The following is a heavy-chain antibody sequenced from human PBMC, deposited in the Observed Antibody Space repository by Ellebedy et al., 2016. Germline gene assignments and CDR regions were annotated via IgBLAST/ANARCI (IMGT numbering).Heavy chain of an antibody. D-gene: IGHD3-22*01. CDR3: AKDDYYDSSGYFDY. CDR1: GFTFSSYA. Sequence: GESLKISXAASGFTFSSYAMSWVRQAPGKGLEWVSAISGSGGSTYYADSVKGRFTISRDNSKNTLYLQMNSLRAEDTAVYYCAKDDYYDSSGYFDYWGQGTLVTVSS. J-gene: IGHJ4*02. CDR2: ISGSGGST. V-gene: IGHV3-23*01.